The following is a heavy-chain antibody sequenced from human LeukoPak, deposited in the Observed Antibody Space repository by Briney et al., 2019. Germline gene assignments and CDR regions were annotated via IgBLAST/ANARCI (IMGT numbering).Heavy chain of an antibody. V-gene: IGHV4-61*01. CDR2: IYYSGST. Sequence: SETLSLTCTVSGGSVSSENYYWNWIRQPPGKGLEWIGYIYYSGSTNYNPSLKSRVTISVDTSKNQFSLKLSSVTAADTAVYYCARDESVYGMDVWGQGTTVTVSS. CDR3: ARDESVYGMDV. J-gene: IGHJ6*02. CDR1: GGSVSSENYY.